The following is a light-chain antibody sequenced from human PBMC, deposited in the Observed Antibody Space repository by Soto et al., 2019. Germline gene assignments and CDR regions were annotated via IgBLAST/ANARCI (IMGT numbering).Light chain of an antibody. CDR2: EVT. J-gene: IGLJ1*01. CDR1: SRDVGGYNF. V-gene: IGLV2-14*01. Sequence: QSVLTQPASVSGSPGQSITISFTGTSRDVGGYNFVSWYQQHPDKAPKLMIYEVTNRPSGVSNRFSGSKSGNTASLTISGLQAEDEADYYCSSFTSSHTYVFGTGTKLTVL. CDR3: SSFTSSHTYV.